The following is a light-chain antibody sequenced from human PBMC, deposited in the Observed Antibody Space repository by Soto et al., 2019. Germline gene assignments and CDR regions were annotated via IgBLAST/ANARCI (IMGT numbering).Light chain of an antibody. CDR1: QSINRW. CDR2: DAS. Sequence: DIQMTQSPSTLSASVGDRVTIICRASQSINRWLAWYQQTPGKAPKLLIHDASSLESGVPLRFSGTGAGTDFTLTISSLQSDDFPTYYCQQYDSYPLTFGGGTKVEIK. J-gene: IGKJ4*01. CDR3: QQYDSYPLT. V-gene: IGKV1-5*02.